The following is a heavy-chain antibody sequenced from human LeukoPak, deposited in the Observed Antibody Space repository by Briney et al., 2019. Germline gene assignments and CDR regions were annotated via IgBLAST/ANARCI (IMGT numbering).Heavy chain of an antibody. CDR2: ISYDGSNE. Sequence: GGSLRLSCAASGFTFSSYVMHWVRQAPGKGLEWVAIISYDGSNEYHADSVKGRFTISRDNSKNTLYLQMNSLRAADTAVYYCAKDKQWLAPGYYYYYYMDVWGKGTTVTISS. CDR3: AKDKQWLAPGYYYYYYMDV. J-gene: IGHJ6*03. V-gene: IGHV3-30*04. D-gene: IGHD6-19*01. CDR1: GFTFSSYV.